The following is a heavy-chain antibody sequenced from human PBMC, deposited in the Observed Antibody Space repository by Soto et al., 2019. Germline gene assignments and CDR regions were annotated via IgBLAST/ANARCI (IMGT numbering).Heavy chain of an antibody. D-gene: IGHD5-12*01. V-gene: IGHV5-51*01. CDR1: GYRFPSYW. CDR3: ERRQGGYDSNDAFDI. Sequence: FRGPGYRFPSYWIGRVRQRPGKGLDWMGIIYPGDSDTRYSQSFQGQVTISADKSICTAYPHWTSLKASDTATYYCERRQGGYDSNDAFDIWGQGTMVTVSS. CDR2: IYPGDSDT. J-gene: IGHJ3*02.